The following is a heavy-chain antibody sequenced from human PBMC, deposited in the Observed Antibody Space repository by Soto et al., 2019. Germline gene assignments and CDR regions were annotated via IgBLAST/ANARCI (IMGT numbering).Heavy chain of an antibody. CDR1: GGTFSSYA. Sequence: QVQLVQSGAEVKKPGSSVKVSCKASGGTFSSYAISWVRQAPGQGLEWMGGIIPIFGTANYAQKFQGRVTITADDSTSTAYMERGSLRSADTAVYYCAIDQAVSLLVTAGAGNWFDPWGQGNLVTVSS. CDR3: AIDQAVSLLVTAGAGNWFDP. CDR2: IIPIFGTA. D-gene: IGHD2-2*01. J-gene: IGHJ5*02. V-gene: IGHV1-69*01.